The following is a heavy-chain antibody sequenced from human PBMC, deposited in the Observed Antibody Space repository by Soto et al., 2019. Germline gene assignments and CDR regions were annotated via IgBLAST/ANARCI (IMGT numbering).Heavy chain of an antibody. CDR1: GSTFTIYW. J-gene: IGHJ3*02. V-gene: IGHV5-51*01. CDR2: IYPGDSDI. D-gene: IGHD3-9*01. CDR3: ARHKTAVYYYSEDAFDM. Sequence: GESLKISCKGSGSTFTIYWIGWVRQMPGKGLEWMGNIYPGDSDIRYSPSFQGQVTISVDKSITTAYLQWSSLKATDTAMYYCARHKTAVYYYSEDAFDMWGQGTMVTVSS.